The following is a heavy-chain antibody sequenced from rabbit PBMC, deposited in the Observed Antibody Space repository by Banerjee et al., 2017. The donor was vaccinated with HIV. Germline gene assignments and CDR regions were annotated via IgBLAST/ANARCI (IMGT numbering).Heavy chain of an antibody. CDR1: GFSFSSSYY. D-gene: IGHD1-1*01. J-gene: IGHJ6*01. Sequence: QSLEESGGGLVQPEGSLTLTCTASGFSFSSSYYMCWVRQAPGKGLEWIGCIYGGSGVRTYYASWAKGRVTISETSSTTVTLQMTSLTAADTATYFCARSLDGYDGYFMWGPGTLVTVS. CDR2: IYGGSGVRT. V-gene: IGHV1S40*01. CDR3: ARSLDGYDGYFM.